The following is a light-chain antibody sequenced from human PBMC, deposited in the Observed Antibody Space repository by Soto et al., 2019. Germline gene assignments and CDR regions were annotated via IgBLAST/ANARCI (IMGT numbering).Light chain of an antibody. CDR1: QSVSSSY. Sequence: EIVLTQSPGTLSLSPGARATLYCRASQSVSSSYLAWYQQKPGLAPRLRIYSASSRATGIPDRCSGSGSGTDFTLTISRLEPEDFAVYYCQQYGSSGVTFGPRTKVDIK. CDR3: QQYGSSGVT. J-gene: IGKJ3*01. CDR2: SAS. V-gene: IGKV3-20*01.